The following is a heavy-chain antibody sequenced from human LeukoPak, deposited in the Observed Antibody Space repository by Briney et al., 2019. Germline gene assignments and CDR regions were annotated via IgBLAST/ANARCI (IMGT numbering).Heavy chain of an antibody. CDR2: FDPEDGET. D-gene: IGHD3-10*01. Sequence: GASVKVSCKVSGYTLTELSMHWVRQAPGKGLEWMGGFDPEDGETIYAQKFQGRVTMSEDTSTDTAYMELSSLRSEDTAVYYCATRGAGSGSPTRDYWGQGTLVTVSS. J-gene: IGHJ4*02. V-gene: IGHV1-24*01. CDR3: ATRGAGSGSPTRDY. CDR1: GYTLTELS.